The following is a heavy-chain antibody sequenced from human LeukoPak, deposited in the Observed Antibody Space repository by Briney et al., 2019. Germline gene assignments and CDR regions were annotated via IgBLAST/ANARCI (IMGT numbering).Heavy chain of an antibody. CDR3: ARLGYCSGGSCYSPFYYYYGMDV. J-gene: IGHJ6*02. V-gene: IGHV3-21*01. CDR2: ISSSSSYI. Sequence: AGGSLRLSCAASGFTFSSYSMNWVRQAPGKGLEWVSSISSSSSYIYYADSVKGRFTISRDNAKNSLYLQMNSLRAEDTAVYYCARLGYCSGGSCYSPFYYYYGMDVWGQGTTVTVSS. D-gene: IGHD2-15*01. CDR1: GFTFSSYS.